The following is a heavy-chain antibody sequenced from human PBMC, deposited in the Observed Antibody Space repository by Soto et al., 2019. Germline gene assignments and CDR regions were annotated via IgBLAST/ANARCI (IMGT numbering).Heavy chain of an antibody. Sequence: SETLSLTCAVYGGSFIGYYWSWIRQPPGKGLEWIGEINHSGSTNYNPSLKSRVTISVDTSKNQFSLKLSSVTDADTAVYYCARGRLLWFGELLAHNWFDPWGQGTLVTVSS. D-gene: IGHD3-10*01. V-gene: IGHV4-34*01. CDR2: INHSGST. J-gene: IGHJ5*02. CDR1: GGSFIGYY. CDR3: ARGRLLWFGELLAHNWFDP.